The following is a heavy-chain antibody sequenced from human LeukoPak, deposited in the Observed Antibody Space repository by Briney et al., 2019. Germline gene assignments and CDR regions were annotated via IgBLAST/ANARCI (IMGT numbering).Heavy chain of an antibody. Sequence: ASVKITCKASAYTFRGNYIHWLRQAPGQGLEWMGWIDANNGDTKSAQKFQGRVTMSRDTSISTAYMDLSSLSPDDAAVYYCARDPSSVTLYFFDYWSQGTLVTVSS. V-gene: IGHV1-2*02. CDR3: ARDPSSVTLYFFDY. J-gene: IGHJ4*02. CDR1: AYTFRGNY. CDR2: IDANNGDT. D-gene: IGHD4-11*01.